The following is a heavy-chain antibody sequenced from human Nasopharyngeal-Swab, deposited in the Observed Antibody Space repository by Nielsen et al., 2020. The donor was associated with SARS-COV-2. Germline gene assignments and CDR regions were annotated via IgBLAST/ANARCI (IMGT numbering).Heavy chain of an antibody. CDR3: TTDFYFDY. CDR2: IGDKDHNYAT. V-gene: IGHV3-73*01. CDR1: GFPLRNYW. J-gene: IGHJ4*02. Sequence: GESLKISCAASGFPLRNYWMTWVRQASGKGLEWVGRIGDKDHNYATTYGASVQGRFTISRDDSKNTAFLQMDSLKTEDTALYYCTTDFYFDYWGQGTLVTVSS.